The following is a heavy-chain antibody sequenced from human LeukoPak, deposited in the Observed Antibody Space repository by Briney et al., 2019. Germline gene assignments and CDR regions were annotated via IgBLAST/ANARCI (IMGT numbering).Heavy chain of an antibody. V-gene: IGHV1-2*02. Sequence: ASVKVSRKASGYTFTGYYMHWVRHAPGQGLEWMGWIDPNSGGTNYAQKFQGRVTMTRDTSISTAYMELSRLRSDDTAVYYCAKDPFDQMLPENWFDPWGQGTLVTVSS. CDR3: AKDPFDQMLPENWFDP. J-gene: IGHJ5*02. D-gene: IGHD2-2*01. CDR2: IDPNSGGT. CDR1: GYTFTGYY.